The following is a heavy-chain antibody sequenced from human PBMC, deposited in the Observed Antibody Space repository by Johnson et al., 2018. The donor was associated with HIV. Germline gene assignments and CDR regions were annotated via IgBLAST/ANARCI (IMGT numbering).Heavy chain of an antibody. CDR2: IWYDGSNK. Sequence: QVQLVESGGGVVQPGRSLRLSCAVSGFTFSTYGMHWVRQGPGKGLEWVAVIWYDGSNKYYVDSVKGRFTISRDNSKNTLYLQMNSLRVEDTAVYYCARGVTGYSYGTWGQGTMVTVSS. J-gene: IGHJ3*01. CDR1: GFTFSTYG. D-gene: IGHD5-18*01. V-gene: IGHV3-33*01. CDR3: ARGVTGYSYGT.